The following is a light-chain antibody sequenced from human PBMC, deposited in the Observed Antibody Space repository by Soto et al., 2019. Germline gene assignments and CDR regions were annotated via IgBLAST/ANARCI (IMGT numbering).Light chain of an antibody. CDR1: SSNIGAGYD. Sequence: QSVLTQPPSVSGAPGQRVPISCTGSSSNIGAGYDVHWYQQLPGTAPKLLIYGNSNRPSGVPDRFSGSKSGTSASLAITGLQAEDEADYYCQSYDSSLSDWVFGGGTKLTVL. CDR2: GNS. CDR3: QSYDSSLSDWV. J-gene: IGLJ3*02. V-gene: IGLV1-40*01.